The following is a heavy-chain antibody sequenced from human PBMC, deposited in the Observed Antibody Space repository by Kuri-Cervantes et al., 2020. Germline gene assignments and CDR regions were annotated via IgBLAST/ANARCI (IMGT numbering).Heavy chain of an antibody. D-gene: IGHD3-10*01. Sequence: ASVKVSCKASGYTFTSYGISWVRQAPGQGLEWMGWISAYNGNTNYAQKLQGRVTMTTDTSTSTAYMELRSLRSDDTAVYYCASGYGLGSYHYYGMDVWGQGTTVTVSS. V-gene: IGHV1-18*01. CDR2: ISAYNGNT. CDR1: GYTFTSYG. J-gene: IGHJ6*02. CDR3: ASGYGLGSYHYYGMDV.